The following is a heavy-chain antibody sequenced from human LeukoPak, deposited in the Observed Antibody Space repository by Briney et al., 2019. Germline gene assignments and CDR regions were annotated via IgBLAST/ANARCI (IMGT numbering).Heavy chain of an antibody. D-gene: IGHD3-10*01. V-gene: IGHV1-2*02. J-gene: IGHJ6*02. CDR3: ARAGSYYTPYYYYGMDV. CDR2: INPNSGGT. Sequence: ASVKVSCKASGYTFTGYYMHWVRQAPGQGLEWMGWINPNSGGTNYAQKFQGRVTMTRDTSTSTVYMELSSLRSEDTAVYYCARAGSYYTPYYYYGMDVWGQGTTVTVSS. CDR1: GYTFTGYY.